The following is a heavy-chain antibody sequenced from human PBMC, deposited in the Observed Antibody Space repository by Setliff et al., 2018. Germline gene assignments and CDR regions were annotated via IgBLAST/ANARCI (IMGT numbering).Heavy chain of an antibody. CDR1: GASVRSHY. CDR2: IFYSGDT. V-gene: IGHV4-59*02. D-gene: IGHD3-10*01. J-gene: IGHJ4*02. Sequence: SETLSLTCTVSGASVRSHYWSWIRQPPGKGLEWIGFIFYSGDTKSNPSLKSRVTMSVDTSKNQFSLKLSSVTAADTAVYYCARDRSYYGSGTYTRWFDYWGQGTLVTVSS. CDR3: ARDRSYYGSGTYTRWFDY.